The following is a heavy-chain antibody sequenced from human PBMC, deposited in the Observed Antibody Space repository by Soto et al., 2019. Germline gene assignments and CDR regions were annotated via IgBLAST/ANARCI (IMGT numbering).Heavy chain of an antibody. V-gene: IGHV3-33*01. CDR1: GFTFSSYG. J-gene: IGHJ4*02. Sequence: GGSLRLSCAASGFTFSSYGMHWVRQAPGKGLEWVAVIWYDGSNKYYADSVKGRFTISRDNSKNTLYLQMNSLRAEDTAVYYCASAYDSSGYVDYWGQGTLVTVSS. CDR3: ASAYDSSGYVDY. CDR2: IWYDGSNK. D-gene: IGHD3-22*01.